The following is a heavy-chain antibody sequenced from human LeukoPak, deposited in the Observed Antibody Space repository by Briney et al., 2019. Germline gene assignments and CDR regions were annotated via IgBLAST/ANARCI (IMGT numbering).Heavy chain of an antibody. CDR2: ISYDGSDK. Sequence: PGGSLRLSCAASGLTLRSFGMHWVRQAAGKGLEWVTFISYDGSDKHYADSVKGRFTISRDTSKNTLYLQMNSLRVEDTAVYFCVKGLGNLFDDWGQGTLVTVSS. CDR3: VKGLGNLFDD. V-gene: IGHV3-30*18. CDR1: GLTLRSFG. J-gene: IGHJ4*02. D-gene: IGHD1-14*01.